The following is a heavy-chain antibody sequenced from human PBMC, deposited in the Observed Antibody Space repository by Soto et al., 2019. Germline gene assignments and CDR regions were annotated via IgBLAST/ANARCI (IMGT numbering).Heavy chain of an antibody. CDR3: ARELGRLGWFDP. J-gene: IGHJ5*02. CDR1: YGSISSGGYY. Sequence: SETLSLTCTVSYGSISSGGYYWSWIRQHPGKGLEWIGYIYYSGSTYYNPSLKSRVTISVDTSKNQFSLKLSSVTAADTAVYYDARELGRLGWFDPWGQGTLVTVSS. V-gene: IGHV4-31*03. CDR2: IYYSGST. D-gene: IGHD6-25*01.